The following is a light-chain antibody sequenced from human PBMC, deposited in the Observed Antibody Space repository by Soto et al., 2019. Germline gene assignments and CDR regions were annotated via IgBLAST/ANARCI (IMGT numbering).Light chain of an antibody. CDR2: DVS. CDR1: SSDIGLYTF. Sequence: QSVLTQPASVSGSPGQSITIPCTGSSSDIGLYTFVSRYQQHPGKAPKLLIYDVSYRPSGISDRFSGSKSGNTASLTISGLQPEDEADYYCSSYGATSTLFGGGTKLTVL. V-gene: IGLV2-14*03. CDR3: SSYGATSTL. J-gene: IGLJ2*01.